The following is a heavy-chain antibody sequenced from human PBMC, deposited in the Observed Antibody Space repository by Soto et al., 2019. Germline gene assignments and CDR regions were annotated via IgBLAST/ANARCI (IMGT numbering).Heavy chain of an antibody. CDR2: IYWDDDK. V-gene: IGHV2-5*02. J-gene: IGHJ4*02. CDR3: ADRILLTVFGLVTTTAIYFDF. Sequence: QITLNESGPTVVNPAETLTLTCTFSGFSLTTSGVGVGWIRQSPGKAPEWLALIYWDDDKRYSASLKSRLTITKDTSKNQVVLTMASVDPADTATYYCADRILLTVFGLVTTTAIYFDFWGQGTPVVVSS. D-gene: IGHD3-3*01. CDR1: GFSLTTSGVG.